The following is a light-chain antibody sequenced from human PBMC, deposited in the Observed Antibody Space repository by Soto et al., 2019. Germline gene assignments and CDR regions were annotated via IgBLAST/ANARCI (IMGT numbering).Light chain of an antibody. J-gene: IGLJ2*01. Sequence: QSALTQPRSVSGSPGQSVTISCTGTSSDVGYYNFVSWYQQHPGKAPKLMIYDVSKRPSGVPDRFSGSKSCNTASLTISGLKAEDEADYYCCSYAGNYGVVFGGGTKLTVL. CDR3: CSYAGNYGVV. CDR2: DVS. V-gene: IGLV2-11*01. CDR1: SSDVGYYNF.